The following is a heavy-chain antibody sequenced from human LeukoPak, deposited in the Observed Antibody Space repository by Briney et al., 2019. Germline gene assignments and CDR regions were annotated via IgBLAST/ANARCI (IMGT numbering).Heavy chain of an antibody. CDR1: GFTVSSNY. J-gene: IGHJ4*02. Sequence: GGSLRLSCAASGFTVSSNYMSWVRQAPGKGLEWVSYISSSGSTIYYADSVKGRFTISRDNAKNSLYLQMNSLRAEDTAVYYCARGLILWAGDEVPDYWGQGTLVTVSS. CDR3: ARGLILWAGDEVPDY. CDR2: ISSSGSTI. V-gene: IGHV3-48*03. D-gene: IGHD3-16*01.